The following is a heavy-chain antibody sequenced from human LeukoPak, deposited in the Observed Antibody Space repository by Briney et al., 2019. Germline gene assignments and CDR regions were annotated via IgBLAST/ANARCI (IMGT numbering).Heavy chain of an antibody. CDR1: GGSISSSSYY. Sequence: PSETLSLTCTVSGGSISSSSYYWGWIRQPPGKGLEWIGSIYYSGSTYCNPSLKSRVTVSVDTSKNQFSLKLSSVTAADTAVYYCARGPDDYNWNYWFDPWGQGTLVTVSS. CDR2: IYYSGST. D-gene: IGHD1-7*01. CDR3: ARGPDDYNWNYWFDP. V-gene: IGHV4-39*01. J-gene: IGHJ5*02.